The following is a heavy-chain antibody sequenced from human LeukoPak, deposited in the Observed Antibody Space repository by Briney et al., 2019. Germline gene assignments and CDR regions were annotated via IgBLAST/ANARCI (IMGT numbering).Heavy chain of an antibody. J-gene: IGHJ3*01. CDR3: ARTKPLDPFDF. Sequence: SETLSLTCTGSGGSISSYYWSWIRQPPGKGLEWIGYIYYSGNTYYNPSLKSRVTISVDTSKNQFSLKVNSVTAADTAVYYCARTKPLDPFDFWGQGTLVTVSS. CDR2: IYYSGNT. V-gene: IGHV4-59*01. CDR1: GGSISSYY.